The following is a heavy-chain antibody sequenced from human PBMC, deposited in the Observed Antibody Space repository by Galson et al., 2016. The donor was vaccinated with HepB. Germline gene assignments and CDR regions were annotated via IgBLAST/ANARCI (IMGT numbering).Heavy chain of an antibody. D-gene: IGHD3-22*01. V-gene: IGHV3-30*18. CDR3: AKGGCPPSGYFDS. CDR1: GFTFRNYG. J-gene: IGHJ4*02. Sequence: SLRLSCAASGFTFRNYGMHWVRQAPGKGLEGVAVISYDGRKKYTADSVKGRFTISRDHSKNTLYLQMNSLRAEDTAVYYCAKGGCPPSGYFDSWGQGALITVSS. CDR2: ISYDGRKK.